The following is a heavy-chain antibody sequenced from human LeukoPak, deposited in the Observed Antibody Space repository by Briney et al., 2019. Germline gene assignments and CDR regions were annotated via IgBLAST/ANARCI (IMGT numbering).Heavy chain of an antibody. Sequence: SVKVSCKASGGTLSSYAISWVRQAPGQGLEWMGGIIPIFGTANYAQKFQGRVTITTDESTSTAYMELSSLRSEDTAVYYCARDPGGKVWGNWFDPWGQGTLVTVSS. D-gene: IGHD4-23*01. V-gene: IGHV1-69*05. CDR3: ARDPGGKVWGNWFDP. CDR1: GGTLSSYA. CDR2: IIPIFGTA. J-gene: IGHJ5*02.